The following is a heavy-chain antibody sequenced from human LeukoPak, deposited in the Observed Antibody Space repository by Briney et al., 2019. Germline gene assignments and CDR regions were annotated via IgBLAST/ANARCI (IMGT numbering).Heavy chain of an antibody. Sequence: GGSLRLSCAASGFTFNNYAMSWVRQAPGKGLEWVSGFSGGGASTYYADSVQGRFTISGDNSKNTLYLQMNTLRVEDTAVYYCAKGARAGYSDAFDIWGQGTMVTVSS. CDR2: FSGGGAST. D-gene: IGHD5-18*01. J-gene: IGHJ3*02. CDR1: GFTFNNYA. V-gene: IGHV3-23*01. CDR3: AKGARAGYSDAFDI.